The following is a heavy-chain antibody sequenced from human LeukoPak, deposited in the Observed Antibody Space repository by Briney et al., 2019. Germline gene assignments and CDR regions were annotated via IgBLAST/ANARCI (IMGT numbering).Heavy chain of an antibody. CDR1: AFTFSSYW. CDR2: IKDDGSEK. Sequence: GGFLSLSCAGSAFTFSSYWMSWVRQAPGKGPEWVANIKDDGSEKYYLDSVKGRFTISRDNAKNSLYLQMNSLRAEDTAVYSCARIKEYGFDIWGQGTMVTVSS. J-gene: IGHJ3*02. V-gene: IGHV3-7*01. D-gene: IGHD3-10*01. CDR3: ARIKEYGFDI.